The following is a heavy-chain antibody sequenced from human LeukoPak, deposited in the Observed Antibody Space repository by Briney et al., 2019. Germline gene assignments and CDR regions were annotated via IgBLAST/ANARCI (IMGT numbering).Heavy chain of an antibody. CDR3: AKAFGYGDYPNYFDY. J-gene: IGHJ4*02. CDR1: GFSLSNYW. CDR2: IKQDGSEK. Sequence: GGSLRLSCAASGFSLSNYWMNWVRQAPGKGLEWVANIKQDGSEKNYVDSVKGRFSISRDNAKNSLILQMNSLRAEDTALYYCAKAFGYGDYPNYFDYWGQGTLVTVSS. D-gene: IGHD4-17*01. V-gene: IGHV3-7*03.